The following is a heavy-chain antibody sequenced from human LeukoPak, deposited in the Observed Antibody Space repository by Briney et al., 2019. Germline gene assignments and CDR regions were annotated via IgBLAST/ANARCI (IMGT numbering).Heavy chain of an antibody. V-gene: IGHV4-34*01. CDR2: INHSGST. D-gene: IGHD3-10*01. J-gene: IGHJ4*02. CDR3: ARRGVYGSGSTAVGY. Sequence: KPSETLSLTCAVYGRSFSGYYWSWIRQPPGKGLEWIGEINHSGSTNYNPSLKSRVTISVDTSKNQFSLKLSSVTAADTAVYYCARRGVYGSGSTAVGYWGQGTLVTVSS. CDR1: GRSFSGYY.